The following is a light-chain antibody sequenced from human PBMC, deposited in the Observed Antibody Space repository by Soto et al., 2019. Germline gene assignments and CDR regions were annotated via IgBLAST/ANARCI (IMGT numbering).Light chain of an antibody. CDR1: QSISSY. J-gene: IGKJ2*01. Sequence: DIQMTQSPSSLSASVGDRVTITCRASQSISSYLNWYQQKPGKAPKLLIYAASSLQSGVPSRFRGSGSGPDFTLTISSLQPEDFATYYCQQSYSTPYTFGQGNKLEIK. CDR2: AAS. V-gene: IGKV1-39*01. CDR3: QQSYSTPYT.